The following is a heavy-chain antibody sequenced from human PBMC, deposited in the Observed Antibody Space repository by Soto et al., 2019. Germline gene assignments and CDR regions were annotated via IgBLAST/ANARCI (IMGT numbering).Heavy chain of an antibody. D-gene: IGHD4-17*01. V-gene: IGHV3-64*01. CDR3: ARSGDCGDYGVY. CDR1: GFTFSSYL. Sequence: EVQLVESGGGLVQPGGSLRLSCAASGFTFSSYLMHWVRQAPGKGLEYVSAISSSGSSTYYANSVKGRFTISRDNSKNMLYLQMGSLRVEDMSVYSCARSGDCGDYGVYWCQGTLVTVSS. J-gene: IGHJ4*02. CDR2: ISSSGSST.